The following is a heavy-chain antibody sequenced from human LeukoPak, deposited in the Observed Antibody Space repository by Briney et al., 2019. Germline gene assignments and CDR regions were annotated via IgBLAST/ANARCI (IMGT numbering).Heavy chain of an antibody. D-gene: IGHD6-19*01. CDR1: GGSISTYY. CDR2: IYYSGST. V-gene: IGHV4-59*01. CDR3: ARVSIAVAGANALDC. J-gene: IGHJ4*02. Sequence: PETLSLTCTVSGGSISTYYWSWIRQPPGKGLEWIGYIYYSGSTNYNPSLKSRVTISVDTSKNQFSLKMSSVSAADTAVYYCARVSIAVAGANALDCWGQGTLVTVSS.